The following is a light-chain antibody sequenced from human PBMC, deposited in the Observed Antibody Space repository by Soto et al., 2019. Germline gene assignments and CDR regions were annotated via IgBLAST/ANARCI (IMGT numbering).Light chain of an antibody. Sequence: EIELTQSPCTLSLSPGERATLSCRASQSVSSSYLAWYQQKPGQAPRLLIYGASSRATGIPDRFSGSGSGTDFTLTISRLEPEDFAVYYCQQYGSSPVTFGGGTKVEIK. CDR2: GAS. CDR1: QSVSSSY. CDR3: QQYGSSPVT. J-gene: IGKJ4*01. V-gene: IGKV3-20*01.